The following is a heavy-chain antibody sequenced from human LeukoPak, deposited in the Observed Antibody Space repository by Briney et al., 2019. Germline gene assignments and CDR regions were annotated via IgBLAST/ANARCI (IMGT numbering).Heavy chain of an antibody. CDR1: GGSISSYY. CDR2: IYTSGST. CDR3: ARENSGSYREFDY. J-gene: IGHJ4*02. V-gene: IGHV4-4*07. D-gene: IGHD1-26*01. Sequence: SETLSLTCTVSGGSISSYYWSWIRQPAGKGLEWIGRIYTSGSTNCNASLRSRVSMSVDTSKNQFSLKLSSVTAADTAVFYCARENSGSYREFDYWGQGTLVTVSS.